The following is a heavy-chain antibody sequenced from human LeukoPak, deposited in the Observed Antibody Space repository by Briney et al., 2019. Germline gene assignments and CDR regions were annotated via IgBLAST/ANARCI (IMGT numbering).Heavy chain of an antibody. CDR3: TRSDGYGLVGI. D-gene: IGHD3-10*01. CDR1: GGSISTYY. V-gene: IGHV4-59*12. CDR2: IFYSGST. Sequence: SETLSLTCTVSGGSISTYYWSWIRQPPGKGLEWIGYIFYSGSTNYNPSLKSRVTISVDTSKNQFSLTLSSVTAADTAVYYCTRSDGYGLVGIWGQGTMVTVSS. J-gene: IGHJ3*01.